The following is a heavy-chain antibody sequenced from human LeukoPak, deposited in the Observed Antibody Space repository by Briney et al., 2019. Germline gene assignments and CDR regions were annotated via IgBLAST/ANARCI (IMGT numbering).Heavy chain of an antibody. Sequence: SQTLSLTCTVSGGSISSGDYYWSWIRQPPGKGLEWLGYIYHSGITYYNPSLKSRVIISLDRSKNQFSLRLSPVTAADTAVYYWAREKKGPIDYWGQGTLVTVSS. J-gene: IGHJ4*02. CDR3: AREKKGPIDY. V-gene: IGHV4-30-4*01. CDR1: GGSISSGDYY. CDR2: IYHSGIT.